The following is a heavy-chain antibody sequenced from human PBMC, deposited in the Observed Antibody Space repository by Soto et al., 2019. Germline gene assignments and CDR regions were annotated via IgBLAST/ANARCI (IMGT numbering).Heavy chain of an antibody. Sequence: SETLALTCTVSGGCISSYYWSWIRQPPGKGLEWIGYIYYSGSTNYNPSLKSRVTISVDTSKNQFSLKLSSVTAADTAVYYCARVSYYYDSSGYYYFDYWGQGTLVTVSS. J-gene: IGHJ4*02. D-gene: IGHD3-22*01. CDR1: GGCISSYY. CDR3: ARVSYYYDSSGYYYFDY. CDR2: IYYSGST. V-gene: IGHV4-59*01.